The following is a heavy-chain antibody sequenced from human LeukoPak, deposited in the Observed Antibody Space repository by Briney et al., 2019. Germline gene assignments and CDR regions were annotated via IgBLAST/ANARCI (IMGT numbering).Heavy chain of an antibody. V-gene: IGHV4-34*01. J-gene: IGHJ2*01. CDR3: ARAILTASGSVWYFDL. CDR1: GGSFSGYY. D-gene: IGHD3-3*01. CDR2: INHSGGT. Sequence: SETLSLTCAVYGGSFSGYYWSWIRQPPGKGLEWIGEINHSGGTNYNPSLKSRVTISVDTSKNQFSLKLSSVTAADTAVYYCARAILTASGSVWYFDLWGRGTQVTVSS.